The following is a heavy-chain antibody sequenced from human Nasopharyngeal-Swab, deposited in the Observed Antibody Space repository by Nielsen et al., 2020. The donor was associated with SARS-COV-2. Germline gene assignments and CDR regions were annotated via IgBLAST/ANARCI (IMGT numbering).Heavy chain of an antibody. CDR2: IYYSGST. CDR3: ARDGVVYTSSWYGDNWFDP. V-gene: IGHV4-59*13. Sequence: SETLSLTCTVSGGSISSYYWSWIRQPPGKGLEWIGYIYYSGSTNYNPSLKSRVTTSVDTSKNQFSLKLNSVTAADTAVYYCARDGVVYTSSWYGDNWFDPWGQGTLVTVSS. CDR1: GGSISSYY. J-gene: IGHJ5*02. D-gene: IGHD6-13*01.